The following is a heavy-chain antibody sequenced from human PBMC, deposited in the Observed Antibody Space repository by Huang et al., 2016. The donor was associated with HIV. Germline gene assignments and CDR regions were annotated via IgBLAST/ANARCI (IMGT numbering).Heavy chain of an antibody. D-gene: IGHD6-13*01. CDR3: ARHAGSSRRYYFDY. CDR2: MSYSGST. CDR1: GASINSRSYY. Sequence: VKPSETLSLTCIVSGASINSRSYYWGWIRQPPWRGLEWLGSMSYSGSTYYKTPLKSRVPMSVDTAKNELSRKLRSVTATDTGVYYCARHAGSSRRYYFDYWGRGTLVTVSS. V-gene: IGHV4-39*01. J-gene: IGHJ4*02.